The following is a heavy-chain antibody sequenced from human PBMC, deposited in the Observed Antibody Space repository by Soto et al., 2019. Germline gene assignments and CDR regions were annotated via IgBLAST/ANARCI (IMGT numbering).Heavy chain of an antibody. CDR2: IYPGDSDT. CDR3: ERLGGFSVAGLVSWHYGMDV. V-gene: IGHV5-51*01. Sequence: PGESLKISCKGSGHSFTSYWIGWVRQMPGKGLEWMGIIYPGDSDTRYSPSFQGQVTISADKSISTAYLQWSSMTASDTAMYYCERLGGFSVAGLVSWHYGMDVWGQGTTVTVSS. CDR1: GHSFTSYW. D-gene: IGHD6-19*01. J-gene: IGHJ6*02.